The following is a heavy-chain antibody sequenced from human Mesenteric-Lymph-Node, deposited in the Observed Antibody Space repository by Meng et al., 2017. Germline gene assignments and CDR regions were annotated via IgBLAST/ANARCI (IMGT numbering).Heavy chain of an antibody. D-gene: IGHD6-13*01. J-gene: IGHJ4*02. CDR1: GFTFSSYA. CDR2: ISGSGGST. CDR3: AKRALDSSWSYYFDY. V-gene: IGHV3-23*01. Sequence: GESLKISCAVSGFTFSSYAMSWVRQAPGKGLEWVSAISGSGGSTYYADSVKGRFTISRDNSKNTLYLQMNSLRAEDTAVYYCAKRALDSSWSYYFDYWGQGTLVTVSS.